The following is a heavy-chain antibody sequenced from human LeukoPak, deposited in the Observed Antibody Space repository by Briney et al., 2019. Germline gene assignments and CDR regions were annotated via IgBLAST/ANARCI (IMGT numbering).Heavy chain of an antibody. J-gene: IGHJ3*02. CDR2: IWYDGSNK. Sequence: TGRSLRLSCAASGFTFSSYGMHWVRQAPGKGLEWVAVIWYDGSNKYYADSVKGRFTISRDNSKNTLYLQMNSLRAEDTAVYYCARDRIIYGDYGDAFDIWGQGTMVTVSS. CDR1: GFTFSSYG. D-gene: IGHD4-17*01. CDR3: ARDRIIYGDYGDAFDI. V-gene: IGHV3-33*01.